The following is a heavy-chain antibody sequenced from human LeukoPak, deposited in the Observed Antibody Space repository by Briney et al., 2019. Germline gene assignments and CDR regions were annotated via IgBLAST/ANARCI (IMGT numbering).Heavy chain of an antibody. V-gene: IGHV1-46*01. CDR3: ARDQEGFDY. J-gene: IGHJ4*02. CDR1: GYTFTSNY. Sequence: ASVKVSCKASGYTFTSNYIHWVRQAPGQGPEWMGMTYPRDGSTSYAQKFQGRVTVTRDTSTSTVHMELSGLRSEDTAVYYCARDQEGFDYWGQGTLVTVSS. CDR2: TYPRDGST.